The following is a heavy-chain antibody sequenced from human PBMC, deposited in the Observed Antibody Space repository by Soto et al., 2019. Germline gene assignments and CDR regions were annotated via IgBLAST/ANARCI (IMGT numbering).Heavy chain of an antibody. D-gene: IGHD6-19*01. V-gene: IGHV3-33*01. J-gene: IGHJ4*02. CDR3: ARATLAYSSGWTDLDC. Sequence: QVQLVESGGGVVQPGRSLRLSCAASGFTFSSYGMHWVRQAPGKGLEWVAVIWYDGNDKYYADSVKGRFTSSRDNSKNTLYRQMNSLRAEDTAVYYCARATLAYSSGWTDLDCWGQGTLVTVSS. CDR2: IWYDGNDK. CDR1: GFTFSSYG.